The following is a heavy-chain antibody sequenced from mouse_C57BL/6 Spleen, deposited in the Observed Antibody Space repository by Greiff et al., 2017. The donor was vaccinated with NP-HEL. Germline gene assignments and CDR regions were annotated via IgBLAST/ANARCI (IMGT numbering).Heavy chain of an antibody. J-gene: IGHJ4*01. CDR3: AREWEGDMDY. CDR1: GFAFSSYC. V-gene: IGHV1-80*01. D-gene: IGHD1-3*01. CDR2: IYPGDGDT. Sequence: VQLQESGAELVKPGASLKLSCTASGFAFSSYCMNWVRQSPGKGLEWIGQIYPGDGDTNYNGKFKGKATLTADKSSSTAYMQLSSLTAEDSAVYFCAREWEGDMDYWGQGTTLTVSS.